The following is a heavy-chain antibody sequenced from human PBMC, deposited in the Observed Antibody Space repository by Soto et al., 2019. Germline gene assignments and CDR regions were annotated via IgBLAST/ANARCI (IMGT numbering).Heavy chain of an antibody. CDR1: GYTFTSYG. CDR3: ARERGFWSGPGSPFDP. V-gene: IGHV1-18*04. D-gene: IGHD3-3*01. J-gene: IGHJ5*02. CDR2: ISAYNGNT. Sequence: QVQLVQSGAEVKKPGASVKVSCKASGYTFTSYGISWVRQAPGQGLARMGWISAYNGNTNYAQKLQGRVTMTTDTPTSTAYMELRSLRSDDTAVYYCARERGFWSGPGSPFDPWGQGTLVTVSS.